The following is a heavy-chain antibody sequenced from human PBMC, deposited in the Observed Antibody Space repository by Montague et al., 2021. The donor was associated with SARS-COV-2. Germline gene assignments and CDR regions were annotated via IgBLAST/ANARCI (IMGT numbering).Heavy chain of an antibody. V-gene: IGHV3-21*01. CDR2: ISSSSSYI. Sequence: SLRLSCAASGFTFSSYSMNWVRQAPGKGLEWVSSISSSSSYIYYADSVKGRFTISRDNAKNSLYLQMNSMRAEDTAVYYGARAGTYYDILTGCDELGYFDYWGQGTLVTVSS. D-gene: IGHD3-9*01. CDR3: ARAGTYYDILTGCDELGYFDY. CDR1: GFTFSSYS. J-gene: IGHJ4*02.